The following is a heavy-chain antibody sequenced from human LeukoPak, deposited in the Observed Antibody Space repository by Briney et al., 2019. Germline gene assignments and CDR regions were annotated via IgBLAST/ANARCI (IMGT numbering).Heavy chain of an antibody. CDR3: RYSSGWYQVDY. D-gene: IGHD6-19*01. CDR2: ISYSGST. J-gene: IGHJ4*02. CDR1: GGSISSPY. V-gene: IGHV4-59*11. Sequence: PSGTLSLTCTVSGGSISSPYWSWIRQPPGKGLEWIGYISYSGSTDSNPSLKSRVTISVDMSKTQFSLELRSVTAADTAVYYCRYSSGWYQVDYWGQGTLVTVSS.